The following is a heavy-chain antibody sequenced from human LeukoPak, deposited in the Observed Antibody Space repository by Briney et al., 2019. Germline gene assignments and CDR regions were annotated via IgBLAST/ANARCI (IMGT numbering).Heavy chain of an antibody. CDR1: GGSISSGSYY. V-gene: IGHV4-61*02. CDR3: ARGGRYVFDY. D-gene: IGHD2-15*01. CDR2: IYTSGST. J-gene: IGHJ4*02. Sequence: SQTLSLTCTVSGGSISSGSYYWSWIRQPAGKGLEWIGRIYTSGSTNYNPSLKSRVTISVDTSKNQFSLKLSSVTAADTAVYYCARGGRYVFDYWGQGTLVTVSS.